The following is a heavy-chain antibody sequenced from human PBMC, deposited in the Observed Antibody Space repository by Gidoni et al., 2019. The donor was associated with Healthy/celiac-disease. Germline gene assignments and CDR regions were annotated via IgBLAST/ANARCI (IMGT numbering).Heavy chain of an antibody. CDR3: TTSQVIGYDSRLDY. CDR2: IKSKASSCTT. V-gene: IGHV3-15*01. Sequence: EVQMVESGGGLAKPGGSLRLSCAPDGFTLRNAWMSGARQAPGKGLEWVGRIKSKASSCTTDYAYPMKGIFTISRDDAKNTMYLQMIRLRTEDTAVSDCTTSQVIGYDSRLDYWGQGTLVTVSS. J-gene: IGHJ4*01. D-gene: IGHD5-12*01. CDR1: GFTLRNAW.